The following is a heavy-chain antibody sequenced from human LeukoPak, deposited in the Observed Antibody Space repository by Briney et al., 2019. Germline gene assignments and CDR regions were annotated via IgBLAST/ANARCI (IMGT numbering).Heavy chain of an antibody. J-gene: IGHJ4*02. CDR1: GFNYILYA. V-gene: IGHV3-23*01. CDR3: AKSFGPVIAAAGTGAD. Sequence: TGGSQRLYCASSGFNYILYAMNWARQAERPGLEWVSVIRFSGVNTYYADSVTGQFTISRDNVKNTLYLQMNSLRSEDTAVYYCAKSFGPVIAAAGTGADWGQGILVTVSS. D-gene: IGHD6-13*01. CDR2: IRFSGVNT.